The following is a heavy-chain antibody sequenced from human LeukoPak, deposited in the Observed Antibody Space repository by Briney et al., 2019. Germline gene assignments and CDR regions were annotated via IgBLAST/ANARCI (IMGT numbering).Heavy chain of an antibody. J-gene: IGHJ4*02. Sequence: ASVKVSCKASGYTFTSYYMHWLRQAPGQGLEWMGIINPSGGATKYARKFQGRVTMTRDTSTSTLYMELSSLRSDDTAVYYCARYLGITMIVNYFDYWGQGTLVTVSS. CDR3: ARYLGITMIVNYFDY. D-gene: IGHD3-22*01. V-gene: IGHV1-46*01. CDR2: INPSGGAT. CDR1: GYTFTSYY.